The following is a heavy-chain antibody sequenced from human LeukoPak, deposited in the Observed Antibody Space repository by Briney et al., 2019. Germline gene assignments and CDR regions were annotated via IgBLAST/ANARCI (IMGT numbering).Heavy chain of an antibody. J-gene: IGHJ4*02. CDR3: ARGGGLRFLEWLLNY. V-gene: IGHV4-4*02. D-gene: IGHD3-3*01. CDR2: IYHSGST. CDR1: GGSISSSNW. Sequence: PSGTLSLTCAVSGGSISSSNWWSWVRQPPGKGLEWIGEIYHSGSTNYNPSLKSRVTISVDKSKNQFSLKLSSVTAADTAVYYCARGGGLRFLEWLLNYWGQGTLVTVSS.